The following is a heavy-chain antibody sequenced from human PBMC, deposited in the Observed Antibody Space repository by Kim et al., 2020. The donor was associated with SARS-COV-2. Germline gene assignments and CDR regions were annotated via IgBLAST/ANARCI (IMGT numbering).Heavy chain of an antibody. CDR1: GFTFSSYA. Sequence: GGSLRLSCAASGFTFSSYAMSWVRQAPGKGLEWVSAISGSGGSTYYADSVKGRFTISRDNSKNTLYLQMNSLRAEDTAVYYCAKVRARLLGYYYYCMDVWGQGTTVTVSS. CDR2: ISGSGGST. D-gene: IGHD2-8*02. CDR3: AKVRARLLGYYYYCMDV. J-gene: IGHJ6*02. V-gene: IGHV3-23*01.